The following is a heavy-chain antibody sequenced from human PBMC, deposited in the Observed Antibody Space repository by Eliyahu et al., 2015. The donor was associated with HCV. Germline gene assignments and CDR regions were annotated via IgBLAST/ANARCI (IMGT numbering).Heavy chain of an antibody. J-gene: IGHJ5*02. D-gene: IGHD3-10*01. CDR3: ARGRGDS. CDR2: LDRGGPT. CDR1: GFIVGSKF. V-gene: IGHV3-53*01. Sequence: EVQLVESGXGLIQPGGSLRLSCTXSGFIVGSKFMGWVRQPPGKGLEWVSLLDRGGPTYYADSVKGRFTISIDKSKSTLYLQMNSLRVDDTAVYYCARGRGDSWGQGILVSVSS.